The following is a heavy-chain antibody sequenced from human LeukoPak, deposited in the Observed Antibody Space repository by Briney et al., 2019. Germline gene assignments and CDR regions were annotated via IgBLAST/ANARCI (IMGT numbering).Heavy chain of an antibody. CDR2: INHSGST. V-gene: IGHV4-34*01. CDR1: GGSFSGYY. J-gene: IGHJ4*02. D-gene: IGHD3-22*01. CDR3: ARDYDSSGYGTYDY. Sequence: SETLSLTCAVYGGSFSGYYWSWIRQPPGKGLEWIGEINHSGSTNYNPSLKSRVTISVDTSKNQFSLKLSSVTAADTAVYYCARDYDSSGYGTYDYWGQGTLVTVSS.